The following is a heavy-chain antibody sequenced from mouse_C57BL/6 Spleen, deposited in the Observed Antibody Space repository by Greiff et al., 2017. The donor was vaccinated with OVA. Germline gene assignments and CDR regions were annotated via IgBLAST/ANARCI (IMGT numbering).Heavy chain of an antibody. CDR1: GFTFTDYY. CDR2: IRNKANGYTT. V-gene: IGHV7-3*01. J-gene: IGHJ1*03. Sequence: EVMLVESGGGLVQPGGSLSLSCAASGFTFTDYYMSWVRQPPGKALEWLGFIRNKANGYTTEYSASVKGRFTISRDNSQSILYLQMNALRAEDSATYYCARYRPPSNWDWYFDVWGTGTTVTVSS. CDR3: ARYRPPSNWDWYFDV. D-gene: IGHD4-1*01.